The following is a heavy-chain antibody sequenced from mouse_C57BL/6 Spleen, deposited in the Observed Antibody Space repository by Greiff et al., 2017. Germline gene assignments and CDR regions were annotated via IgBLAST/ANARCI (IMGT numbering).Heavy chain of an antibody. V-gene: IGHV1-76*01. D-gene: IGHD1-1*01. CDR2: IYPGSGNT. CDR1: GYTFTDYY. CDR3: VRLGITTVVATRYFDV. Sequence: QVQLQQSGAELVRPGASVKLSCKASGYTFTDYYINWVKQRPGQGLEWIARIYPGSGNTYYNEKFKGKATLTAEKSSSTAYMQLSSLTSEDSAVYFCVRLGITTVVATRYFDVWGTGTTVTVSS. J-gene: IGHJ1*03.